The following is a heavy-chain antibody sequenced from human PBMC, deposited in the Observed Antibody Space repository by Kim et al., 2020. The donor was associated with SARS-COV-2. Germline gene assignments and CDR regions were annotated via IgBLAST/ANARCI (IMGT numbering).Heavy chain of an antibody. CDR2: ISYGGSTK. V-gene: IGHV3-30*04. Sequence: GGSLRLSCGASGFTFNNYAMNWVRQAPGKGLEWVAEISYGGSTKYYADSVKGHFTVSRDWSNNTPYLQMRSLRPEDTALYYCGRSSDLFSVVKGSSTFD. J-gene: IGHJ3*01. CDR1: GFTFNNYA. D-gene: IGHD3-10*02. CDR3: GRSSDLFSVVKGSSTFD.